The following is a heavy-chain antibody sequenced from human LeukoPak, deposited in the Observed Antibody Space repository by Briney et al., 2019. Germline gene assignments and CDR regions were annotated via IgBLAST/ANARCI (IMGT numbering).Heavy chain of an antibody. CDR1: GFTFSSYG. V-gene: IGHV3-30*18. CDR3: AKNSGSYDGAFDI. Sequence: GGSLRLSCAASGFTFSSYGMHWDRQAPGKGLEWVAVISYDGSNKYYADSVKGRFTISRDNSKNTLYLQMNSLRAEDTAVYYCAKNSGSYDGAFDIWGQGTMVTVSS. D-gene: IGHD1-26*01. CDR2: ISYDGSNK. J-gene: IGHJ3*02.